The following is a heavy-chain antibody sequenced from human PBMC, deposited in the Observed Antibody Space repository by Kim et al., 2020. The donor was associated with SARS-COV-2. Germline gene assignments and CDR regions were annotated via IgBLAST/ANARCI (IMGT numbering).Heavy chain of an antibody. Sequence: SETLSLTCAVYGGSFSGYYWSWIRQPPGKGLEWIGEINHSGSTNYNPSLKSRVTISVDTSKNQFSLKLSSVTAADTAVYYCARGRYYGSGSYARYYYYYGMDVWGQGTTVTVSS. J-gene: IGHJ6*02. CDR1: GGSFSGYY. D-gene: IGHD3-10*01. V-gene: IGHV4-34*01. CDR3: ARGRYYGSGSYARYYYYYGMDV. CDR2: INHSGST.